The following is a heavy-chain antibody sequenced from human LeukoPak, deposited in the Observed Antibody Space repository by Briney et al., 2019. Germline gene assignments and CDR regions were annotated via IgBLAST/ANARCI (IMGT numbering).Heavy chain of an antibody. J-gene: IGHJ4*02. D-gene: IGHD5-18*01. Sequence: SETLSLTCTVSGYSIISGYYWGWIRQPPGKGLEWIGSIHHSGSTYYNPSLKSRVTMSVDTSKNQFSLKLSSMTAADTAVYYCAREVGYSYGSHYWGQGTLVTVSS. CDR3: AREVGYSYGSHY. CDR1: GYSIISGYY. V-gene: IGHV4-38-2*02. CDR2: IHHSGST.